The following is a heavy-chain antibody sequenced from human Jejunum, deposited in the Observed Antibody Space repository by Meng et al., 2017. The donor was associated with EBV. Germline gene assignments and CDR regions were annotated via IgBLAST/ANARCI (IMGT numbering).Heavy chain of an antibody. CDR2: IYNSEST. Sequence: QLPLQESGPGLVKPSETLSLTCTVSGGSVSSGGYYWSWIRQPPGKGLEWIGYIYNSESTNYKSSLKSRVTISADTSKNQFSLRLSSVTAADTAVYYCARDQNGSYFAYWGQGTLVTVSS. CDR3: ARDQNGSYFAY. CDR1: GGSVSSGGYY. V-gene: IGHV4-61*08. J-gene: IGHJ4*02. D-gene: IGHD1-26*01.